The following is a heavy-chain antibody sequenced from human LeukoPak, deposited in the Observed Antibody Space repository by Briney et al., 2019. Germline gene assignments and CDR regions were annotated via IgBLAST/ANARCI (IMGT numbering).Heavy chain of an antibody. D-gene: IGHD6-13*01. CDR1: GFTFSDSW. J-gene: IGHJ6*02. V-gene: IGHV4-59*01. CDR3: ARISIAAAGTNNYYYYGMDV. CDR2: IYYSGST. Sequence: PGGSLRLSCAASGFTFSDSWMSWIRQPPGKGLEWIGYIYYSGSTNYNHSLKSRVTISVDTSKNQFSLKLSSVTAADTAVYYCARISIAAAGTNNYYYYGMDVWGQGTTVTVSS.